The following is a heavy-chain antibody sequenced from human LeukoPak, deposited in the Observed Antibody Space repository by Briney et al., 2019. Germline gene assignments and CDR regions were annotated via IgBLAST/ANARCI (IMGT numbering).Heavy chain of an antibody. CDR1: GYTFTSYG. CDR2: ISPYNGAT. D-gene: IGHD2-15*01. Sequence: GASVKVSCKASGYTFTSYGISWVRQAPGQGLEWLAWISPYNGATNHARKLQGRVTVTTDTSTRIAYMELGSLRSDDTAVYYCARDEKKSCSGGSCYYFDYWGQGTLVTVSS. V-gene: IGHV1-18*01. CDR3: ARDEKKSCSGGSCYYFDY. J-gene: IGHJ4*02.